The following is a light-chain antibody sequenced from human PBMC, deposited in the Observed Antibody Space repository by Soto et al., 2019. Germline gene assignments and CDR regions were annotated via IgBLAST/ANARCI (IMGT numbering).Light chain of an antibody. V-gene: IGKV1-5*03. CDR3: QQYETFSPWT. Sequence: DIPMTQSPSIVSASVGDRVTITCRASQRIDTWLAWYQQKPGTAPRLLIYKATTLQSGVPPRFRGSGSGTEFTLAITSLEPDDFATYYCQQYETFSPWTFGQGTKVEVK. CDR2: KAT. J-gene: IGKJ1*01. CDR1: QRIDTW.